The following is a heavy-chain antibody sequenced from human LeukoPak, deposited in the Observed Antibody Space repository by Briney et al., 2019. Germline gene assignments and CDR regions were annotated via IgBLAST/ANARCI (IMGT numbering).Heavy chain of an antibody. Sequence: SGPTLVKPTQTLTLTCTFSGFSLSTSGVGVGWIRQPPGKALEWLALIYWDDDKRYSPSLKSRLTITKDTSKNQMVLTMTDMDPVDTATYYCAHRTGSNSFDYWGQGTLVTVSS. CDR2: IYWDDDK. CDR1: GFSLSTSGVG. V-gene: IGHV2-5*02. CDR3: AHRTGSNSFDY. J-gene: IGHJ4*02. D-gene: IGHD2-15*01.